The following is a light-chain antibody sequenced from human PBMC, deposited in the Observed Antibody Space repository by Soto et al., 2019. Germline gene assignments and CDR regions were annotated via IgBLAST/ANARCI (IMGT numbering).Light chain of an antibody. CDR2: DVS. Sequence: QSALTQPASASGSPGQSITISCTGTNSDVGANNYVSWYQQHPGKAPKLMIYDVSKRPSGVSNRFSGSKSGNTASLTISGLQAEDEADYYCSAYAGSSTLYVFGSGTKVTV. J-gene: IGLJ1*01. CDR3: SAYAGSSTLYV. V-gene: IGLV2-14*03. CDR1: NSDVGANNY.